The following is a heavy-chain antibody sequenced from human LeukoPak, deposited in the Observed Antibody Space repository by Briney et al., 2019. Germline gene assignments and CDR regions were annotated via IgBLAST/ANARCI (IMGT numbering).Heavy chain of an antibody. CDR3: ARDFLGFSDS. V-gene: IGHV3-7*04. CDR1: GFTFSMYF. D-gene: IGHD1-26*01. Sequence: GGSLRLSCAASGFTFSMYFMRWVRQAPGKGPEWVASINEDGSQTYYVDSVKGRFTISRDNAKNSLYLQMNSLRAEDTAVYYCARDFLGFSDSWGQGTLVTVSS. J-gene: IGHJ4*02. CDR2: INEDGSQT.